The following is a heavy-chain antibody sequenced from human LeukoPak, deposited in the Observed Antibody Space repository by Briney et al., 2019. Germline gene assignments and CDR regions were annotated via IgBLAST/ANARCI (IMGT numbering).Heavy chain of an antibody. CDR3: ARGQGGFDY. CDR2: IGSGDHAI. J-gene: IGHJ4*02. V-gene: IGHV3-11*01. Sequence: GGSLRLSCAASGFTFSDYYMSWIRQAPGKGLEWVSYIGSGDHAIYYADSVKGRFTISRDNSKNTLYLQMNSLRAEDTAVYYCARGQGGFDYWGQGTLVTVSS. CDR1: GFTFSDYY. D-gene: IGHD3-16*01.